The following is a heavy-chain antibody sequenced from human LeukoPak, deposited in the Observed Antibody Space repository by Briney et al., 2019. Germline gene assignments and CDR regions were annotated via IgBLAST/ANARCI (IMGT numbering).Heavy chain of an antibody. CDR3: ARDRDDGDYCYYYYMDV. V-gene: IGHV4-39*07. CDR1: GGSISSSSYY. D-gene: IGHD4-17*01. J-gene: IGHJ6*03. Sequence: SETLSLTCTVSGGSISSSSYYWGWIRQPPGKGLEWIGSIYYSGSTYYNPSLKSRVTISVDTSKNQFSLKLSSVTAADTAVYYCARDRDDGDYCYYYYMDVWGKGTTVTISS. CDR2: IYYSGST.